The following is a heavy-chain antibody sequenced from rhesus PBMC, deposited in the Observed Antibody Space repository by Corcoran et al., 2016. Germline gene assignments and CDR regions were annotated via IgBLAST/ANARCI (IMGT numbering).Heavy chain of an antibody. CDR2: ISGSGGST. D-gene: IGHD3-28*01. Sequence: QLQLQESGPGLVKPSETLSLTCAVSGGSISSNYWSWIRPPPGKGLEWIGRISGSGGSTDYNPSLESLVTISTDTSKNQFSLKLSSVTAADTAVYYCARDHTYYYDSGYYWGQGVLVTVSS. CDR1: GGSISSNY. V-gene: IGHV4-173*01. J-gene: IGHJ4*01. CDR3: ARDHTYYYDSGYY.